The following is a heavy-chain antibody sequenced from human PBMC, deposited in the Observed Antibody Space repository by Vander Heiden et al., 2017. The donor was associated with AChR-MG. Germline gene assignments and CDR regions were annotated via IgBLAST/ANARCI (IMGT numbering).Heavy chain of an antibody. Sequence: QVQLVQSGAEVKKPGASVKVSCKASGYTFTSYGISWVRQAPGQGLEWMGWISAYNGNTNYAQKLQGRVTMTTDTSTSTAYMELRSLRSDDTAVYHCARGGYNWNNYYYYYGMDVWGQGTTVTVSS. J-gene: IGHJ6*02. V-gene: IGHV1-18*01. CDR1: GYTFTSYG. CDR2: ISAYNGNT. D-gene: IGHD1-20*01. CDR3: ARGGYNWNNYYYYYGMDV.